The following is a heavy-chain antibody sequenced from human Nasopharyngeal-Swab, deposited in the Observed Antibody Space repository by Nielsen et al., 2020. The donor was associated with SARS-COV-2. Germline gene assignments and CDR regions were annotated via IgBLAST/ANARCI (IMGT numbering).Heavy chain of an antibody. CDR3: AKDPDYSNLNWFDP. Sequence: GESLKISCAASGFTFSDYYMSWIRQAPGKGLEWVSAISGSGGSTYYADSVKGRFTISRDNSKNTLYLQMNSLRAEDTAVYYCAKDPDYSNLNWFDPWGQGTLVTVSS. V-gene: IGHV3-23*01. CDR1: GFTFSDYY. D-gene: IGHD4-11*01. J-gene: IGHJ5*02. CDR2: ISGSGGST.